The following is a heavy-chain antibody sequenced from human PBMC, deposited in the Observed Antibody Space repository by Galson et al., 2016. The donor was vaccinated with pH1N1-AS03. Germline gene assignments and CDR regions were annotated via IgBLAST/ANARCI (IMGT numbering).Heavy chain of an antibody. Sequence: SLRLSCAASGFSFSTSGMNWVRQIRGGGLEWLSHISAGGSYIYYKYSVGGRFTISRDDARNLVFLQMDGLGDEDSGVYYCARKKEGTWYYYGMDVWGQGTTVTVSS. D-gene: IGHD6-13*01. CDR1: GFSFSTSG. V-gene: IGHV3-48*02. CDR2: ISAGGSYI. CDR3: ARKKEGTWYYYGMDV. J-gene: IGHJ6*02.